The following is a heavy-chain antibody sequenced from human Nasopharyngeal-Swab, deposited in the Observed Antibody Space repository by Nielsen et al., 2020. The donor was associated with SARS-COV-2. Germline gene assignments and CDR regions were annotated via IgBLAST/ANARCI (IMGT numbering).Heavy chain of an antibody. CDR1: GFTFSSYA. J-gene: IGHJ4*02. V-gene: IGHV3-23*01. CDR2: FSGSGGTT. Sequence: GESLKISCAASGFTFSSYAMSWVRQAPGKGLEWVPSFSGSGGTTYYTDAVKGRFTISRDNSKNTLYLQMNSLRAEDTAVYYCAKDLSYDSSGYYDYWGQGTLVTVSS. CDR3: AKDLSYDSSGYYDY. D-gene: IGHD3-22*01.